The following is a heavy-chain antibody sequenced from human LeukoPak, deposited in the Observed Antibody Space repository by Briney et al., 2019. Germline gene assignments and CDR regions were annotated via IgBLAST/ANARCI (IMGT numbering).Heavy chain of an antibody. CDR3: ARAPEWELPIDY. J-gene: IGHJ4*02. V-gene: IGHV3-64*01. CDR2: ISSNGGST. D-gene: IGHD1-26*01. CDR1: GFTFSSYA. Sequence: GGSLRLSCAASGFTFSSYAMHWVRQAPGKGLEYVSAISSNGGSTYYANSVKGRFTISRDNSKNTLYLQMGSLRAEDMAVYYCARAPEWELPIDYWGQGTLVTVSS.